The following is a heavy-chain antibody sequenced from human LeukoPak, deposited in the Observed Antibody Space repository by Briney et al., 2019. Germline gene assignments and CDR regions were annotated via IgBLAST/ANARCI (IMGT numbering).Heavy chain of an antibody. Sequence: ASVKVSCKASGYTFTSYGISWVRQAPGQGLEWMGWISAYNGNTNYAQKLQGRVTMTTDTSTSTAYMELRSLRSDETAVYYCARVGRYDFWSGYSSYYYYYMDVGGKGTTVTVSS. CDR2: ISAYNGNT. D-gene: IGHD3-3*01. V-gene: IGHV1-18*01. CDR3: ARVGRYDFWSGYSSYYYYYMDV. CDR1: GYTFTSYG. J-gene: IGHJ6*03.